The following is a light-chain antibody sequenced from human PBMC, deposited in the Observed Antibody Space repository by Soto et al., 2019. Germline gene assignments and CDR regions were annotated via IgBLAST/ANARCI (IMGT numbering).Light chain of an antibody. J-gene: IGKJ2*01. CDR2: AAS. CDR1: QYIGRY. CDR3: QQSYSTQYT. V-gene: IGKV1-39*01. Sequence: DIQMTQSPSSLSASVGDRVTITCRAGQYIGRYLNWYQQKPGKAPKLLIYAASSLHSGVPSRFSGSGSGTDFTLTISSLQPEDFATYYCQQSYSTQYTFRQGTQVDIK.